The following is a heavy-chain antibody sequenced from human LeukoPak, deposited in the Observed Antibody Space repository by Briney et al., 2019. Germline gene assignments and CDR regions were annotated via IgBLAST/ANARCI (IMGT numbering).Heavy chain of an antibody. Sequence: GGSLRLSCAASGFTFSSYSMNWVRQAPGKGLEWVSSISSSSSYIYYADSVKGRFTISRDNAKNSLYLQMNSLRAEDTAVYYCARGLRSAGGSYWGQGTLVTVSS. CDR2: ISSSSSYI. CDR3: ARGLRSAGGSY. D-gene: IGHD3-16*01. CDR1: GFTFSSYS. J-gene: IGHJ4*02. V-gene: IGHV3-21*01.